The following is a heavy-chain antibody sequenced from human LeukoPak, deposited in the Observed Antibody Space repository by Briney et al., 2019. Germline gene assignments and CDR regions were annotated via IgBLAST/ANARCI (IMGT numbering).Heavy chain of an antibody. V-gene: IGHV3-21*01. Sequence: GGSLRLSCVGSGFIFNNYPMNWVRQAPGRGLEWVSSISDSSKYIFYADSVKGRFTISRDNAKNSLYLQMNSVRAEDTAVYYCARDRIAAAGTYFDYWGQGTLVTVSS. J-gene: IGHJ4*02. D-gene: IGHD6-13*01. CDR1: GFIFNNYP. CDR2: ISDSSKYI. CDR3: ARDRIAAAGTYFDY.